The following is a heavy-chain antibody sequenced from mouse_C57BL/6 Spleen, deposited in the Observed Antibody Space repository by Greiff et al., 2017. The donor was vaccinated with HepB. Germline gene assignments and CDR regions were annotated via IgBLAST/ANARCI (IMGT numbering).Heavy chain of an antibody. D-gene: IGHD4-1*02. CDR3: ASNWDVVDY. CDR2: IDPSDSYT. V-gene: IGHV1-59*01. CDR1: GYTFTSYW. Sequence: QVHVKQPGAELVRPGTSVKLSCKASGYTFTSYWMHWVKQRPGQGLEWIGVIDPSDSYTNYNQKFKGKATLTVDTSSSTAYMQLSSLTSEDSAVYYCASNWDVVDYWGQGTTLTVSS. J-gene: IGHJ2*01.